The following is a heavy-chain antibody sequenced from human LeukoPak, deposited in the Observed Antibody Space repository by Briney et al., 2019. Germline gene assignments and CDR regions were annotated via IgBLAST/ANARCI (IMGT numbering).Heavy chain of an antibody. V-gene: IGHV4-39*01. CDR2: IYYSGRT. CDR1: GDSVSRSDSY. J-gene: IGHJ1*01. CDR3: ARRRYYDGSGYLE. D-gene: IGHD3-22*01. Sequence: SETLSLTCSVSGDSVSRSDSYWDWIRQPPGKGLAWIGTIYYSGRTYYSPSLKSRVTMSVDPSNNQFSLNLRSVTAADTAVYYCARRRYYDGSGYLEWGQGTLLSVSS.